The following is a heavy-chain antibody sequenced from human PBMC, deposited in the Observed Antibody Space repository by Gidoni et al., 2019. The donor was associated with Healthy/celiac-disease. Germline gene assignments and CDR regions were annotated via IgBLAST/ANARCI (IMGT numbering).Heavy chain of an antibody. CDR2: ISDDGSNK. J-gene: IGHJ4*02. V-gene: IGHV3-30*18. Sequence: QVQLVESGGGVVQPGRSLRLSCAASGFTFISYGLHWVRPAPGKGLEWEAVISDDGSNKYYADSVKGRFTISRDNYKNTLYRQMNSLRVEDTVVYYCAKDPLYYDVWSGYGAYFDYWCQGTLVTVSS. D-gene: IGHD3-3*01. CDR3: AKDPLYYDVWSGYGAYFDY. CDR1: GFTFISYG.